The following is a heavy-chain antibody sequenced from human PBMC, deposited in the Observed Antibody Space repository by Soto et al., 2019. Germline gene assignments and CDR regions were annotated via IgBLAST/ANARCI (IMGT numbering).Heavy chain of an antibody. V-gene: IGHV1-18*01. CDR1: GYTFTSYA. J-gene: IGHJ4*02. CDR3: ARDDPPTHY. CDR2: ISAYNGNT. D-gene: IGHD4-17*01. Sequence: QVQLVQSGAEVKKPGASVKVSCKASGYTFTSYAISWVRQAPGQGLEWMGWISAYNGNTNYAQKLQGRVTMTTDTPPSTADMELRSLRSDDTAVYDCARDDPPTHYWGQGTLVTVSS.